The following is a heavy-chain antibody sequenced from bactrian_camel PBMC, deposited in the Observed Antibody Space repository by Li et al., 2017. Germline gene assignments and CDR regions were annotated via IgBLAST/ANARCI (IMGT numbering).Heavy chain of an antibody. Sequence: VQLVESGGGLVQPGGSLRLSCEASGFTFSTYAVSWVRQAPRKGLEWVSSISSLGALTYYADSVKGQFTISRDNAKNTVYLQMNSLKPEDTAVYYCVRGWDDDTWSFNYWGQGTQVTVS. V-gene: IGHV3S40*01. D-gene: IGHD3*01. CDR3: VRGWDDDTWSFNY. J-gene: IGHJ4*01. CDR1: GFTFSTYA. CDR2: ISSLGALT.